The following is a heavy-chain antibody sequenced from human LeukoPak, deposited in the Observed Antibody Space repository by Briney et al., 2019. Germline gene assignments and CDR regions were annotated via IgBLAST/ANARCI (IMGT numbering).Heavy chain of an antibody. CDR1: GFTFSSYW. Sequence: GGSLRLSCAASGFTFSSYWMSWVRQAPGKGLEWVATIKQDGSEKYYVDSVKGRFTISRDNAKNSLFLHMNSLRGEDTAVYYCARVYYDSSGDYWGQGTLVTVPS. J-gene: IGHJ4*02. V-gene: IGHV3-7*01. CDR3: ARVYYDSSGDY. CDR2: IKQDGSEK. D-gene: IGHD3-22*01.